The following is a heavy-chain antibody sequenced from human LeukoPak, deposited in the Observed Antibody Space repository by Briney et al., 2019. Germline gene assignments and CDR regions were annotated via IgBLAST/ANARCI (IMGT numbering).Heavy chain of an antibody. CDR1: GFTFSSYA. D-gene: IGHD3-10*01. CDR3: ARDSRTDPGGDGMDV. CDR2: ISSSSSYI. V-gene: IGHV3-21*01. Sequence: TGGSLRLSCAASGFTFSSYAMNWVRQAPGKGLEWVSSISSSSSYIYYADSVKGRFTISRDNAKNSLYLQMNSLRAEDTAVYYCARDSRTDPGGDGMDVWGQGTTVTVSS. J-gene: IGHJ6*02.